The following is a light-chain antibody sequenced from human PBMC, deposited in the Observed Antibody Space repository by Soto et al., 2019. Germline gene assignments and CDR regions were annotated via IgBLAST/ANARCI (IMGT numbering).Light chain of an antibody. CDR2: EVS. CDR3: SSYTSSATPVV. Sequence: QSVLTLPASVSGSPGQSITISCTGTSSDVGGYNYVSWYQQHPGKAPKLMIYEVSNRPSGVSNRFSGSKSGNTASLTISGLQAEDEADYYCSSYTSSATPVVFGGGTKVTVL. V-gene: IGLV2-14*01. CDR1: SSDVGGYNY. J-gene: IGLJ2*01.